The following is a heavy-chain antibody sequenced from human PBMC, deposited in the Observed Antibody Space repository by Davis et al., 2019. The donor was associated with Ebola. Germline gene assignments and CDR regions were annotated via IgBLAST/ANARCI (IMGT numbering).Heavy chain of an antibody. D-gene: IGHD4-11*01. CDR1: GGSFSGYY. CDR3: ARASPTVTYYYYGMEV. Sequence: SETLSLTCAVYGGSFSGYYWSWIRQPPGKGLEWIGEINHSGSTNYNPSLKSRVTISVDTSKNQFSLKLSSVTAADTAVYYCARASPTVTYYYYGMEVWGQGTTVTVSS. CDR2: INHSGST. V-gene: IGHV4-34*01. J-gene: IGHJ6*02.